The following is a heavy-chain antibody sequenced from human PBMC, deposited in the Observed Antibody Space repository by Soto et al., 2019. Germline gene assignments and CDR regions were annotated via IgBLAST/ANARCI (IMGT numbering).Heavy chain of an antibody. J-gene: IGHJ5*02. CDR2: ITHSGST. CDR3: SSSGQQQLIRRNWYDH. Sequence: SSETLSLTCAVYGGSFSSYYWTCIRQPPGKGLEWIGEITHSGSTNYNPSLKSRVTISVDTSKNQFSLKLSSVTAADTAVYYCSSSGQQQLIRRNWYDHWGQGTLVTVSS. D-gene: IGHD6-13*01. V-gene: IGHV4-34*01. CDR1: GGSFSSYY.